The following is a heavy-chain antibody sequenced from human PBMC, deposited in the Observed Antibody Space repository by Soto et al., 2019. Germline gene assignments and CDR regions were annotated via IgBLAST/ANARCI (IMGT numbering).Heavy chain of an antibody. D-gene: IGHD6-13*01. CDR2: IGSGSP. Sequence: GGSLRLSCAASGFTFSSYAMSWARQAPGKGLEWVSAIGSGSPFYADSVKGRFTISRDNANSMLYLQINSLRADDTAVYFCAQDLGSSGDHYNSFAPEGQGTLVTVSS. CDR3: AQDLGSSGDHYNSFAP. J-gene: IGHJ5*02. CDR1: GFTFSSYA. V-gene: IGHV3-23*01.